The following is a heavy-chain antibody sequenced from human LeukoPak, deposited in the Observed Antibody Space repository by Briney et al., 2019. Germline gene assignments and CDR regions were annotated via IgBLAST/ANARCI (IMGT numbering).Heavy chain of an antibody. J-gene: IGHJ5*02. CDR1: GGSISSGDYY. D-gene: IGHD3-22*01. V-gene: IGHV4-31*03. Sequence: SQTLSLTCTVSGGSISSGDYYWIWIRQHPGKGLEWIGYIYYSGSTYYNPSLKSRVTISVDTSKNQFSLKLSSVTAADTAVYYCARDIAYYDSSGYTDGYNWFDPWGQGTLVIVSS. CDR2: IYYSGST. CDR3: ARDIAYYDSSGYTDGYNWFDP.